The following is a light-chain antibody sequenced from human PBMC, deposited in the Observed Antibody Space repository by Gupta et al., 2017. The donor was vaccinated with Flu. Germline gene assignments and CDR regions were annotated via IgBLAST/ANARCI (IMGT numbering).Light chain of an antibody. J-gene: IGKJ4*01. CDR1: QNVGRQ. CDR2: DAS. CDR3: QQRSLWPLT. V-gene: IGKV3-11*01. Sequence: EIVLIQSPATLPLSSGETATLSCRASQNVGRQIAWYQQKPGRAPRLIMFDASNRATGIPARFSGSGSGTDFTLTINKLDTEDFAVYFCQQRSLWPLTFGRGTKVEI.